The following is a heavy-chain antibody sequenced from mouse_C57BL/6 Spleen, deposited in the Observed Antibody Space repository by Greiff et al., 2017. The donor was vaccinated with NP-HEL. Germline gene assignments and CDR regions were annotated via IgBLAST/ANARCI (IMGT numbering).Heavy chain of an antibody. CDR1: GYAFSSYW. J-gene: IGHJ3*01. D-gene: IGHD1-1*01. Sequence: QVHVKQSGAELVKPGASVKISCKASGYAFSSYWMNWVKQRPGKGLEWIGQIYPGDGDTNYNGKFKGKATLTADKSSSTAYMQLSSLTSEDSAVYFCASEGDYGSSVAYWGQGTLVTVSA. CDR2: IYPGDGDT. CDR3: ASEGDYGSSVAY. V-gene: IGHV1-80*01.